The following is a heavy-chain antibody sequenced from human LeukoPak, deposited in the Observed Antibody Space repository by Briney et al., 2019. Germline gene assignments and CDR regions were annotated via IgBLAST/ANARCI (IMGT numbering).Heavy chain of an antibody. CDR3: ARVDSTSPHELDY. CDR2: ITPSGGI. J-gene: IGHJ4*02. CDR1: GYTFSNYD. D-gene: IGHD6-6*01. Sequence: ASVKVSCKASGYTFSNYDMNWVRQAPGQGLEWMGMITPSGGISYAQKFQGRVTMTRDMSTNTVYMELSSLRSEDTAVYYCARVDSTSPHELDYWGQGTQVTVSS. V-gene: IGHV1-46*01.